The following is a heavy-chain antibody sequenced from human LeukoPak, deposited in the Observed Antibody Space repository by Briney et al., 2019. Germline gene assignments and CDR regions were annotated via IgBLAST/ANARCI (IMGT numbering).Heavy chain of an antibody. Sequence: GGSLRLSCAGSGFTFSAHWMHWVRQGPGKGLVWVARITHEGGDANYADSVKGRFAISRDNANKVLYLEMNSLTADDTGVYYCARVLTYFDLWGQGTLVTFSS. J-gene: IGHJ5*01. CDR2: ITHEGGDA. V-gene: IGHV3-74*01. CDR1: GFTFSAHW. CDR3: ARVLTYFDL.